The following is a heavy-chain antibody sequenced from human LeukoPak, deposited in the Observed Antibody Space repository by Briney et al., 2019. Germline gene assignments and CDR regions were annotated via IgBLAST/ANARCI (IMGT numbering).Heavy chain of an antibody. Sequence: SETLSLTCAVSGGSISSYYWSWIRQPPGKGLEWIGHIYTSGSTNYNPSLKSRVTISVDTSKNQFSLKLSSVTAADTAVYYCARQVATIRGWFDPWGQGTLVTVSS. CDR2: IYTSGST. D-gene: IGHD5-24*01. V-gene: IGHV4-4*09. J-gene: IGHJ5*02. CDR3: ARQVATIRGWFDP. CDR1: GGSISSYY.